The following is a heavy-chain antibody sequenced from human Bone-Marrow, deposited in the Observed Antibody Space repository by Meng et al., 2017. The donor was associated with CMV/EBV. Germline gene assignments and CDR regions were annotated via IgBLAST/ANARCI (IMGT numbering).Heavy chain of an antibody. Sequence: AETLSLSCTVSGGSISSSYLGWIRQPPGKGLEWIGYIYYSGSTNYNPSLKSRVTISVDTSKNQFSLKLSSVTAADTAVYYCARDYYDSTPYRWFDPWGSGTMVNV. CDR1: GGSISSSY. CDR3: ARDYYDSTPYRWFDP. J-gene: IGHJ5*02. V-gene: IGHV4-59*01. CDR2: IYYSGST. D-gene: IGHD3-22*01.